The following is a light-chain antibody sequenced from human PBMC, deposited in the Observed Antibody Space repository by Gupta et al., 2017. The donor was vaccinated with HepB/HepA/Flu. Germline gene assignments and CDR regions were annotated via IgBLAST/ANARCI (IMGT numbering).Light chain of an antibody. V-gene: IGLV1-44*01. CDR3: AARDDSQDRVV. CDR2: KNN. CDR1: SSNSGSET. J-gene: IGLJ1*01. Sequence: QSVLTQPPSPSGTPGQSVTIFCSGSSSNSGSETVNWYQHLTGTAPKLLIYKNNQRPSGVPDRFSGYKSGTSVSRAISGLQAGDESDYYCAARDDSQDRVVLGTGTKLTVL.